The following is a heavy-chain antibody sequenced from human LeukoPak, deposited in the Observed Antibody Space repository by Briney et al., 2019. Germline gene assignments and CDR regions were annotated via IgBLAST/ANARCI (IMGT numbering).Heavy chain of an antibody. CDR3: AREIPNCSGGSCYSIWFDP. CDR1: GYTFTIYG. V-gene: IGHV1-18*01. Sequence: ASVTLSCNASGYTFTIYGISWVRLGPGQGMGRMGWIVAYNGNTNYAQKLQGRVTMTTDTSTSTAYMELRSLRSDDTAVYYCAREIPNCSGGSCYSIWFDPWGRGTLVTVSS. CDR2: IVAYNGNT. D-gene: IGHD2-15*01. J-gene: IGHJ5*02.